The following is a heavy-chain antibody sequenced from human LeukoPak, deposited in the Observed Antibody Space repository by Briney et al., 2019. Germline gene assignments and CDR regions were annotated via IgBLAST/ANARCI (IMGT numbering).Heavy chain of an antibody. CDR3: AKDLDHYDSSGYLH. Sequence: GGSLRLSCAASGFTFSSYVMSWVRQAPGKGLEWVSLISGSGGSTYYADSVKGRCTISRDNSKNTLSLQMNSLRAEDTAVYYCAKDLDHYDSSGYLHWGQGTPLTVSS. J-gene: IGHJ4*02. V-gene: IGHV3-23*01. CDR1: GFTFSSYV. CDR2: ISGSGGST. D-gene: IGHD3-22*01.